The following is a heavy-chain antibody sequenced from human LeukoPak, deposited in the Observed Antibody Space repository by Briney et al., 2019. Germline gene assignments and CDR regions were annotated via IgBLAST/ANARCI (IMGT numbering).Heavy chain of an antibody. CDR2: IVVGSGNT. D-gene: IGHD3-22*01. J-gene: IGHJ3*02. CDR1: GFTFTSSA. Sequence: ASVKVSCKASGFTFTSSAMQWVRQARGQRLEWIGWIVVGSGNTNYAQKFQERVTITRDMSTSTAYMELSSLRSEDTAVYYCAAPYYYDSSGYPTSFDIWGQGTMVTVSS. CDR3: AAPYYYDSSGYPTSFDI. V-gene: IGHV1-58*02.